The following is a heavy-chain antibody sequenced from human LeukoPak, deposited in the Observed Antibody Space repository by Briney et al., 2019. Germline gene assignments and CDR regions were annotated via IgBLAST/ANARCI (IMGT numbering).Heavy chain of an antibody. Sequence: GGALRLSCAASGFTFSSDWMSWVRQAPGKGLEWVANIKQDGSEKYYVDSVKGRFTISRDNAKNSLYLQMNSLRAEDTAVYYCARSRAGYTLAVYFDYWGQGTLVTVPS. D-gene: IGHD5-24*01. CDR2: IKQDGSEK. J-gene: IGHJ4*02. V-gene: IGHV3-7*03. CDR1: GFTFSSDW. CDR3: ARSRAGYTLAVYFDY.